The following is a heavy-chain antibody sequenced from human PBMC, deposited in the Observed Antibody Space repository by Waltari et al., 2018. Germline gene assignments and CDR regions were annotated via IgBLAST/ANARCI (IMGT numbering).Heavy chain of an antibody. V-gene: IGHV3-49*04. D-gene: IGHD1-26*01. J-gene: IGHJ4*02. Sequence: EVQVVESGGGLEQPGRSLRLSCTTSGFTFADYDMTWVRQAPGKGLEWGGFIRSKAYGGTTEYAASVKGRFTISRDDSKSIAYLQMNSLKAEDTAVYYCTRKVDIFDYWGQGTLVTVSS. CDR3: TRKVDIFDY. CDR1: GFTFADYD. CDR2: IRSKAYGGTT.